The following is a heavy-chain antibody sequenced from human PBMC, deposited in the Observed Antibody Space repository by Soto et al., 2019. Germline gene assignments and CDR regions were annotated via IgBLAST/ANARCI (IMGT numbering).Heavy chain of an antibody. Sequence: QLQLQESGSGLVKPSQTLSLTCAVSGGSISSGGYSWSWIRQPPGKGLEWIGYIYHSGSTYYNPSLTRRVTKYVDSPKIKSALNPSSVTDEHTALYYCARVPGPWGQGSLVTVSS. CDR3: ARVPGP. CDR2: IYHSGST. J-gene: IGHJ5*02. V-gene: IGHV4-30-2*01. CDR1: GGSISSGGYS.